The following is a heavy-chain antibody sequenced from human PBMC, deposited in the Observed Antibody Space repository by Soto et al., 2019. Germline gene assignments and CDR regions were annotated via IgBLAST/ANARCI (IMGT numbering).Heavy chain of an antibody. V-gene: IGHV3-23*01. J-gene: IGHJ4*02. Sequence: VQLLESGGDSVQRGGSLSLSCLASGFTFGNHAMSWVRRAPGKGREWVSGFSGNNGGIYYADSVKDRFTISKDNSKNTLYLQINNLRVDDTAVYYCARDPSPESSAWFYFDFWGQGALVIVSP. CDR3: ARDPSPESSAWFYFDF. D-gene: IGHD6-19*01. CDR1: GFTFGNHA. CDR2: FSGNNGGI.